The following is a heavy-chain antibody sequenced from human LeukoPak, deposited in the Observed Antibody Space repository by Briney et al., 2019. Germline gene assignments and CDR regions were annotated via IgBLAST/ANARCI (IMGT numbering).Heavy chain of an antibody. J-gene: IGHJ5*02. CDR2: INPSGGST. Sequence: ASVKVSCKASGYTFTSYYMHWVRQAPGQGLEWLGIINPSGGSTNYAQKFQDRVTMTRDMSTSTVYMELSSLRSEDTAVYYCARDAYNWNRRGSNWFDPWGQGTLVTVSS. CDR1: GYTFTSYY. CDR3: ARDAYNWNRRGSNWFDP. D-gene: IGHD1-20*01. V-gene: IGHV1-46*01.